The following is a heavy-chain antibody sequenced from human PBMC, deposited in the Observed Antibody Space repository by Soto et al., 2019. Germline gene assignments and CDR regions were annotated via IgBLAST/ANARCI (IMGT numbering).Heavy chain of an antibody. D-gene: IGHD3-22*01. V-gene: IGHV4-59*08. Sequence: QVQLQESGPGLVKPSETLSLTCTVSGGSISSYYWSWIRQPPGKGLAWIGSIYYSWSTNYNPSLKSRVTIAVDTSKNQFSLKLSSVTAAATAVYYCARRFQDISGYYYQGWAFDIWGQGTMVTVS. CDR3: ARRFQDISGYYYQGWAFDI. CDR1: GGSISSYY. J-gene: IGHJ3*02. CDR2: IYYSWST.